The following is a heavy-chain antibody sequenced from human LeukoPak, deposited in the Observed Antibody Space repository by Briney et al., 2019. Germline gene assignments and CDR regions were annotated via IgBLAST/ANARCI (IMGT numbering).Heavy chain of an antibody. CDR3: ARGGKGSDGFDY. CDR2: MYYSGST. Sequence: SETLSLTCTVSGGSISSYYWSWIRQPPGKGLEWIGYMYYSGSTNYNPSLKSRVTISVDTSKNQFSLKLSSVTAADTAVYYCARGGKGSDGFDYWGQGTLVTVSS. D-gene: IGHD3-10*01. V-gene: IGHV4-59*01. J-gene: IGHJ4*02. CDR1: GGSISSYY.